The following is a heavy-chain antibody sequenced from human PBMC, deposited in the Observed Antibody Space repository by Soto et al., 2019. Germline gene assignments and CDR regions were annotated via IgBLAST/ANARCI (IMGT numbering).Heavy chain of an antibody. D-gene: IGHD3-22*01. V-gene: IGHV3-33*01. Sequence: GGSLRLSCAASGFTFSSSGMHWVRQAPGKGLEWVAIIWYDGSKKYYADSVMGRFTISRDNSKNTVYLQMNSLRAEDTAVYYCARAPFTIYDTSGYYDYWGQGTLVTVSS. CDR1: GFTFSSSG. CDR3: ARAPFTIYDTSGYYDY. CDR2: IWYDGSKK. J-gene: IGHJ4*02.